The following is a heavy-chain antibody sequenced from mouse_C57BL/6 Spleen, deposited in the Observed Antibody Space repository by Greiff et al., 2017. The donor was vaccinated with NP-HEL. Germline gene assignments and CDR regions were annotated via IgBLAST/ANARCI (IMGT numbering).Heavy chain of an antibody. J-gene: IGHJ4*01. V-gene: IGHV1-19*01. CDR2: INPYNGGT. Sequence: VQLQQSGPVLVKPGASVKMSCKASGYTFTDYYMNWVKQSHGKSLEWIGVINPYNGGTSYNQKFKGKATMTVDKSSSTAYMELNSLTSEDSAVYYCASGQLVGAMDYWGQGTSVTVAS. D-gene: IGHD4-1*01. CDR3: ASGQLVGAMDY. CDR1: GYTFTDYY.